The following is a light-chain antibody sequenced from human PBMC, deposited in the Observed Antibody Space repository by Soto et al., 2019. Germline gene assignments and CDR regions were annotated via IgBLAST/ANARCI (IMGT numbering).Light chain of an antibody. CDR1: QSVFSSSNYRNY. CDR2: WAS. V-gene: IGKV4-1*01. Sequence: DIVMTQSPDSLAVSLGERATFNCKSSQSVFSSSNYRNYLAWYQQKPRQSPKLLIYWASTRESGVPDRFSGSGSGTDFTXTISNLQAEDVAVYYCQQYYSSPPTFGQGTKVEIK. J-gene: IGKJ1*01. CDR3: QQYYSSPPT.